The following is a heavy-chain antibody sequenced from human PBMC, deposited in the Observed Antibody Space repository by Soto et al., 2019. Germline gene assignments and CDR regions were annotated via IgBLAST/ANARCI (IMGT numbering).Heavy chain of an antibody. CDR2: ISYDGNTK. V-gene: IGHV3-30-3*01. CDR1: GFIFSNSA. D-gene: IGHD3-22*01. Sequence: MRLSCAGSGFIFSNSAFHWVRQAPGKGLEWVALISYDGNTKYYADSVKGRFTISRDNPNNTMYLQMHSLRADDTAVYYCAREVASYDRSGFFDYWGQGAMVTAPQ. J-gene: IGHJ4*02. CDR3: AREVASYDRSGFFDY.